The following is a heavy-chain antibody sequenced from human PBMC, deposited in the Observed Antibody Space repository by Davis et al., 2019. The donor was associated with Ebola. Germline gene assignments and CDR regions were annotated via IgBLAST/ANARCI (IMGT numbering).Heavy chain of an antibody. CDR2: ISISGDTM. CDR3: ARDKDWGSIDY. Sequence: GESLKISCAASGFTFSNLYMTWIRQAPGKGLEWLSYISISGDTMYNVDSVKGRFTISRDNAKNSLSLQMNSLTTEDTALYYCARDKDWGSIDYWGQGTLVTVSS. CDR1: GFTFSNLY. J-gene: IGHJ4*02. V-gene: IGHV3-11*04. D-gene: IGHD7-27*01.